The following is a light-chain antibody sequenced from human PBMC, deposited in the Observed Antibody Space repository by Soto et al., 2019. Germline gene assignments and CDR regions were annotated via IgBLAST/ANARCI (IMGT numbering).Light chain of an antibody. CDR1: QSVSNN. CDR3: QQYNNWPPDT. V-gene: IGKV3-15*01. CDR2: GAS. J-gene: IGKJ4*01. Sequence: EIVMTQSPVTLSMSPGERATLSCRASQSVSNNLAWYQQKPGQAPRLLIYGASTRATGIPARFSGSGSGTEFTLTISSLQFEDFAVYYCQQYNNWPPDTFGGGTKVDIK.